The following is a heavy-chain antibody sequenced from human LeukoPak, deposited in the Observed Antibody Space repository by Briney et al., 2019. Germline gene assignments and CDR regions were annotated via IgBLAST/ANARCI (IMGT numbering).Heavy chain of an antibody. CDR2: IRNDGSNK. V-gene: IGHV3-30*02. CDR3: AKLPPEDLSDGSDI. Sequence: PGGSLRLSCAAPGFTSSRNGMHWVRQAAGKGLEGVAFIRNDGSNKYYADSVKGRFTISRDNSKNTLYLQMNSLRAEDTAVYCCAKLPPEDLSDGSDIWGRGTMVTVSS. J-gene: IGHJ3*02. D-gene: IGHD3-16*02. CDR1: GFTSSRNG.